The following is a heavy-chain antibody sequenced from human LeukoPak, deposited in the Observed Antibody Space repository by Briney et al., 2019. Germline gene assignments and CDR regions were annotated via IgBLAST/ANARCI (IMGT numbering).Heavy chain of an antibody. CDR3: ASGETTVTMVY. Sequence: SETLSLTCTVSGGSISSYYWSWLRQPPGKGLEWIGYIYYSGSTNYNPSLKSRVTISVDTSKNQFSLKLSSVTAADTAVYYCASGETTVTMVYWGQGTLVTVSS. J-gene: IGHJ4*02. V-gene: IGHV4-59*08. CDR1: GGSISSYY. D-gene: IGHD4-17*01. CDR2: IYYSGST.